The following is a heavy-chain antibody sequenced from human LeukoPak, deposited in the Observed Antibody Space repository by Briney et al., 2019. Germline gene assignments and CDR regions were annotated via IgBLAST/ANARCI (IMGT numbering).Heavy chain of an antibody. CDR2: IYYSGST. Sequence: SETLSLTCSVMGISISNYYWKWIRQPPGKGLEWIGYIYYSGSTNYNPSLKSRVTISVDTSKNQFSLKLSSVTAADTAVYYCARHDWELLVTADIWGQVTMVTVSS. D-gene: IGHD1-26*01. CDR3: ARHDWELLVTADI. V-gene: IGHV4-59*08. J-gene: IGHJ3*02. CDR1: GISISNYY.